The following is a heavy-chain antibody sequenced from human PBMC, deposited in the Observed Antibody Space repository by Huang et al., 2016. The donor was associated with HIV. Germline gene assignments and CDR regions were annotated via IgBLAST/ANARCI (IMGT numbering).Heavy chain of an antibody. CDR3: AKDAIVGAQSGPDY. CDR2: ISYDGSNK. Sequence: QVQLVESGGGVVQPGRSLRLSCAASGFTFSSYGMHWVRQAPGKGLEWVTFISYDGSNKYYADSVKGRFTISRDNSKNTLYLQMNSLRAEDTAVYYCAKDAIVGAQSGPDYWGQGTLVTVSS. V-gene: IGHV3-30*18. J-gene: IGHJ4*02. D-gene: IGHD1-26*01. CDR1: GFTFSSYG.